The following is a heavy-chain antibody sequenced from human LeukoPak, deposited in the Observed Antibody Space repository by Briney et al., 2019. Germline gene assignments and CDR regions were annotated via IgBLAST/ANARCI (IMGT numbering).Heavy chain of an antibody. CDR2: INHSGST. Sequence: PSETLSLTCAVYGGSFSGYYWSWIPQPPGKGVEWIGEINHSGSTNYNPSLKSRVTISVDTSKNQFSLKLSSVTAADTAVYYCVGWGLSETYVIFDYWGQGTLVTVSS. D-gene: IGHD3-10*01. CDR3: VGWGLSETYVIFDY. V-gene: IGHV4-34*01. J-gene: IGHJ4*02. CDR1: GGSFSGYY.